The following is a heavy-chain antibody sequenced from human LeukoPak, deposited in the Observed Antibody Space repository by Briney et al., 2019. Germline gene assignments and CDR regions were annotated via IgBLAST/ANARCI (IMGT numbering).Heavy chain of an antibody. J-gene: IGHJ5*02. D-gene: IGHD3-10*01. Sequence: GGSLKLSCAASGFTSSSYWMHWVRQVPGKGLVWVSRISGDGTARNYADSVKGRFTISRDDAKNTVDLQMNSLRGEDTAVYYCVRGRGSYGWFDPWGQGTLVTVSS. CDR2: ISGDGTAR. V-gene: IGHV3-74*01. CDR1: GFTSSSYW. CDR3: VRGRGSYGWFDP.